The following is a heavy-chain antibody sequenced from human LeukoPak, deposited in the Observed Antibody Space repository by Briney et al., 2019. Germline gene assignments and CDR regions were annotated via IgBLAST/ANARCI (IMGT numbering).Heavy chain of an antibody. J-gene: IGHJ6*03. CDR1: GGTFSSYA. D-gene: IGHD2-15*01. CDR2: IIPIFGTA. V-gene: IGHV1-69*13. Sequence: SVKVSCRASGGTFSSYAISWVRQAPGQGLEWMGGIIPIFGTANCAQKFQGRVTITADESTSTAYMELSSLRSEDTAVYYCARVGSIAGAVHYYYYYMDVWGKGTTVTVSS. CDR3: ARVGSIAGAVHYYYYYMDV.